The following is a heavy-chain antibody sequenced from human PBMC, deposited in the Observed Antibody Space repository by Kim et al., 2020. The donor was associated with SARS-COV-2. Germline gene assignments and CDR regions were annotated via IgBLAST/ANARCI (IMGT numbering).Heavy chain of an antibody. J-gene: IGHJ6*03. CDR2: IYYSGST. CDR3: ARSLMVQRGYYYYYYYMDV. CDR1: GGSISSSSYY. Sequence: SETLSLTCTVSGGSISSSSYYWGWIRQPPGKGLEWIGSIYYSGSTYYNPSLKSRVTISVDTSKNQFSLKLSSVTAADTAVYYCARSLMVQRGYYYYYYYMDVWGKGTTVTVSS. D-gene: IGHD2-8*01. V-gene: IGHV4-39*01.